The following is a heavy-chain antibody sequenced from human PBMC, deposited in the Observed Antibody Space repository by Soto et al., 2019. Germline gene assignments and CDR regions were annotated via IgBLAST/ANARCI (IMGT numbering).Heavy chain of an antibody. Sequence: SETLSLTCTVSGGSISSYYWSWIRQPPGKGLEWIGYIYYSGSTNYNPSLKSRVTISVDTSKNQFSLKLSSVTAADTAVYYCARGIIVFAVFNGPRNQYYFDYWGQGTLVTVSS. D-gene: IGHD1-26*01. CDR3: ARGIIVFAVFNGPRNQYYFDY. CDR2: IYYSGST. J-gene: IGHJ4*02. V-gene: IGHV4-59*12. CDR1: GGSISSYY.